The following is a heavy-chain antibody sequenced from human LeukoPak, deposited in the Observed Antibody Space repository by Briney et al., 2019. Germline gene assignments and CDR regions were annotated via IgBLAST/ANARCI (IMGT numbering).Heavy chain of an antibody. J-gene: IGHJ4*02. CDR3: VRGYSGLPY. CDR1: GFTFSSYA. CDR2: ISYDGSNK. V-gene: IGHV3-30-3*01. D-gene: IGHD1-26*01. Sequence: GGSLRLSCAASGFTFSSYAMHWVRQAPGKGLEWVAVISYDGSNKYYADSVKGRFTISRDNSKNTLYLQMNSLRDEDTAVYYCVRGYSGLPYWGQGTLVTVSS.